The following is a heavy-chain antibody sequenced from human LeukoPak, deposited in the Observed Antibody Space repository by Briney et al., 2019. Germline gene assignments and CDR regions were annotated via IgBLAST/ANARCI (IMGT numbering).Heavy chain of an antibody. J-gene: IGHJ4*02. D-gene: IGHD3-3*01. Sequence: GGSLRLSCAASGFTLSTYGMHWVRQAPGKGLEWVAFIRYDGSNKYYADSVKGRFTISRDNSKNTLYLQMNSLRAEDTAMYYCAKERLRFLDWLFDYWGQGTLVTVSS. CDR3: AKERLRFLDWLFDY. V-gene: IGHV3-30*02. CDR2: IRYDGSNK. CDR1: GFTLSTYG.